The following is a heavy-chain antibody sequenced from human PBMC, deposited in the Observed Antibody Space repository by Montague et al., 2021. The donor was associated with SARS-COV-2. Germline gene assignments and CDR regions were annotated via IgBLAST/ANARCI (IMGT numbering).Heavy chain of an antibody. CDR2: ISGSSVDI. Sequence: SLRLSCAASVFTFSDSYMTLIRQAPRKGLEWVSFISGSSVDIHHXXSLRVRFTIFRDNTKNSVYLEMHDLRAEDTAVYYCAKGGDLMAGLAGSWGQGTLVTVSS. J-gene: IGHJ5*02. D-gene: IGHD6-19*01. CDR1: VFTFSDSY. V-gene: IGHV3-11*01. CDR3: AKGGDLMAGLAGS.